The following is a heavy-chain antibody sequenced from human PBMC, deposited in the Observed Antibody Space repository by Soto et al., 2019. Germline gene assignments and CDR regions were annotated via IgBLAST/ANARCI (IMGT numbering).Heavy chain of an antibody. CDR1: GFTFSSYA. Sequence: PVGSLRLSCAASGFTFSSYAMHWVRQAPGKGLEWVAVISYDGSNKYYADSVKGQFTISRDNSKNTLYLQMNSLRAEDTAVYYCAREGQDTAMVDYFDYWGQGTLVTVSS. CDR2: ISYDGSNK. V-gene: IGHV3-30-3*01. D-gene: IGHD5-18*01. CDR3: AREGQDTAMVDYFDY. J-gene: IGHJ4*02.